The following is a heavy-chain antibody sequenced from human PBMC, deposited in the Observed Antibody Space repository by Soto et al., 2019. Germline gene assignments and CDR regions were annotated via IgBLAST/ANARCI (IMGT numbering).Heavy chain of an antibody. J-gene: IGHJ5*02. CDR3: SRNVGDYYDSCTYEQYWFDP. CDR2: INHSGST. V-gene: IGHV4-34*01. Sequence: SETLSLTCAVYGGSFSGYYWSWIRQPPGKGLEWIGEINHSGSTNYNPSLKSRVTISVDTSKNHFSLKLSSVTAADTAVYYCSRNVGDYYDSCTYEQYWFDPWGQGTLVTVSS. CDR1: GGSFSGYY. D-gene: IGHD3-22*01.